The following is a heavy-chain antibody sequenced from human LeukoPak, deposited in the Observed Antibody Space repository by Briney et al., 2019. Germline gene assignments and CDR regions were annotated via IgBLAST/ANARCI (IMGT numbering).Heavy chain of an antibody. V-gene: IGHV4-4*07. D-gene: IGHD3-10*01. CDR3: AKYASGSLVV. CDR1: GGSIISSYF. Sequence: PSETLSLTCTVSGGSIISSYFWSWIRQPAGKGLEWIGRIYNTGSTDFSPSLKSRVTMSVDTSKNQFSLKLSSGTAADTAVYYCAKYASGSLVVWGQGTLVTVSS. J-gene: IGHJ4*02. CDR2: IYNTGST.